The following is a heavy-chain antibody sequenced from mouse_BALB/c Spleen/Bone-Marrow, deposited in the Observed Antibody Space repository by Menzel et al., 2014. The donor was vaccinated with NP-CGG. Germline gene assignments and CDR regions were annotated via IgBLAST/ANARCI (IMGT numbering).Heavy chain of an antibody. CDR2: IAPGSGST. CDR1: GYTFTNYW. D-gene: IGHD2-1*01. CDR3: ARGIYYGNYVYAMDY. V-gene: IGHV1S41*01. Sequence: DLVKPGASVELSCKASGYTFTNYWINWIKQRAGQGLEWIGRIAPGSGSTYYNEMFKGKATLTVDTSSSTAYIQLSSLSSEDSAVYFCARGIYYGNYVYAMDYWGQGTSVTVSS. J-gene: IGHJ4*01.